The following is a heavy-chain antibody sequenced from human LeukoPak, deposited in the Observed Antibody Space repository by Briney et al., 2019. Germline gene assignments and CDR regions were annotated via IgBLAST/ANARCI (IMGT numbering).Heavy chain of an antibody. CDR3: ARAPCARYYYGMDV. V-gene: IGHV4-30-4*01. CDR1: GGSISSGDYY. Sequence: PSETLPLTCTVSGGSISSGDYYWSWIRQPPGKGLEWIGYIYYSGSTYYNPSLKSRVTISVDTSKNQFSLKLSSVTAADTAVYYCARAPCARYYYGMDVWGQGTTVTVSS. J-gene: IGHJ6*02. CDR2: IYYSGST.